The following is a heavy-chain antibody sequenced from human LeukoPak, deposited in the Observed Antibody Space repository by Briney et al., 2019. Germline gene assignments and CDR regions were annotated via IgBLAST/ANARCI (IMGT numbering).Heavy chain of an antibody. D-gene: IGHD3-3*01. J-gene: IGHJ5*02. Sequence: ASVKVSCKASGYTFTSYAMHWVRQAPGQRLEWMGWINAGNGNTKYSQKFQGRVTITRDTSASTAYMELSSLRSEDTAVYYCARLITIFGVVIQNWFDPWGQGTLVTVSS. V-gene: IGHV1-3*01. CDR2: INAGNGNT. CDR3: ARLITIFGVVIQNWFDP. CDR1: GYTFTSYA.